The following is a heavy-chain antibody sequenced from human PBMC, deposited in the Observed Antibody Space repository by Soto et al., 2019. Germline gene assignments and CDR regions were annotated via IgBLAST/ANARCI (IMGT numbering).Heavy chain of an antibody. Sequence: TSETLCDTYAVAGGSSRSGGDSWSWIRQPPGKGLEWIGYIYHSGSTYYNPSLKSRVTISVDRSKNQFSLKLSSVTAADTAVYYCARGGGGTHLWDYWGQGTLVTVSS. CDR2: IYHSGST. V-gene: IGHV4-30-2*01. CDR1: GGSSRSGGDS. CDR3: ARGGGGTHLWDY. D-gene: IGHD1-26*01. J-gene: IGHJ4*02.